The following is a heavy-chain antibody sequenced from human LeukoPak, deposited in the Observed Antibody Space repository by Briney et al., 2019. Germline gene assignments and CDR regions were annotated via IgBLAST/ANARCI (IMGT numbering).Heavy chain of an antibody. D-gene: IGHD6-13*01. CDR1: GGSISGYY. V-gene: IGHV4-34*01. J-gene: IGHJ5*02. CDR3: ARGGPSSPNWFDP. Sequence: PSETLSLTCTVSGGSISGYYWSWIRQPPGKGLEWIGEINHSGSTNYNPSLKSRVTISVDTSKNQFSLKLSSVTAADTAVYYCARGGPSSPNWFDPWGQGTLVTVSS. CDR2: INHSGST.